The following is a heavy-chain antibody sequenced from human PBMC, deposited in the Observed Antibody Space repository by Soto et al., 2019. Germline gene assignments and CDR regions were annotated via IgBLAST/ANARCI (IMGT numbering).Heavy chain of an antibody. CDR1: GYTFTSYG. V-gene: IGHV1-18*01. D-gene: IGHD2-15*01. Sequence: ASVKVSCKASGYTFTSYGISWVRQAPGQGHEWMGWISAYNGNTNYAQKLQGRVTMTAETSRSTAYMELRSRRSEDTAVYYCERSFCSDGSFYYYWGQGSLVTVSS. CDR2: ISAYNGNT. J-gene: IGHJ4*02. CDR3: ERSFCSDGSFYYY.